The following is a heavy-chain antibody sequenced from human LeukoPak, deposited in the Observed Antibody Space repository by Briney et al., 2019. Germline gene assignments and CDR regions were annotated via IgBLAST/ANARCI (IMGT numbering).Heavy chain of an antibody. Sequence: PSETLSLTCGVTGGSFSTHFWAWIRQSPARGLEWIGEINQSGDTDYNPSLKRRVKISIDVSRSQFSLTLTSVTAADTAVYYCARTGPRDFWSGRYYYYYYMDVWGKGTTVTVSS. CDR1: GGSFSTHF. J-gene: IGHJ6*03. CDR2: INQSGDT. CDR3: ARTGPRDFWSGRYYYYYYMDV. D-gene: IGHD3-3*01. V-gene: IGHV4-34*01.